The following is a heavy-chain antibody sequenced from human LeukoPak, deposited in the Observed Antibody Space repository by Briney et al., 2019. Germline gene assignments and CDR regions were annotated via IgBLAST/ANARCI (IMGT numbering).Heavy chain of an antibody. Sequence: GSLRLSCAASGFTFDDYTMHWIRQPPGKGLEWIGNIFYSGSTYYSPSLKSRVTISVDTSKNQFSLKLSSVTAADTAVYYCARVWVWQQLARWFDPWGQGTLVTVSS. CDR1: GFTFDDYT. J-gene: IGHJ5*02. CDR2: IFYSGST. D-gene: IGHD6-13*01. CDR3: ARVWVWQQLARWFDP. V-gene: IGHV4-59*01.